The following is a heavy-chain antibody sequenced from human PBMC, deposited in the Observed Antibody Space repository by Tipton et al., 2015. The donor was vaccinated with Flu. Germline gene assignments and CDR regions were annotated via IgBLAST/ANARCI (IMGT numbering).Heavy chain of an antibody. CDR1: GYSISSNY. Sequence: GLVKPSDTLSLTCTVSGYSISSNYWDWIRQPVGKELEWIGRIFVGGGTNYNPSLRGRVSMSADTYKNEISLRLTSVTAADTAVYYCAREQSGSQSHLVAWGHGTLVTVSS. D-gene: IGHD1-26*01. CDR2: IFVGGGT. J-gene: IGHJ5*01. V-gene: IGHV4-4*07. CDR3: AREQSGSQSHLVA.